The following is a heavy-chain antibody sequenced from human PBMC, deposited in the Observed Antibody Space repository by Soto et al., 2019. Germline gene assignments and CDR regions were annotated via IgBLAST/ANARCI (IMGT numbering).Heavy chain of an antibody. D-gene: IGHD2-21*02. CDR1: GFTFSSYS. J-gene: IGHJ6*02. CDR2: ISSSSSYI. V-gene: IGHV3-21*01. Sequence: EVQLVESGGGLVKPGGSLRLSCAASGFTFSSYSMNWVRQAPGKGLEWVSSISSSSSYIYYADSVKGRFTISRDNAKNSRYQQMNSLRAEDTAVYYCPRAPWGGDSYGMDVWGQGTTVIVSS. CDR3: PRAPWGGDSYGMDV.